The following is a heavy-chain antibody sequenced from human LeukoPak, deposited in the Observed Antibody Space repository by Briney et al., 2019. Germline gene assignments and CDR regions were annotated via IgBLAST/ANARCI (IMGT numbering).Heavy chain of an antibody. Sequence: GGSLRLSCAASGFTFSSYAMHWVRQAPGKGLEYVSAISSNGGSTYYANSVKGRFTISRDNSQNTLYLQMGSLRAEDMAVYYCARDRYYDSSGYNDYWGQGTLVTVSS. J-gene: IGHJ4*02. CDR3: ARDRYYDSSGYNDY. V-gene: IGHV3-64*01. CDR1: GFTFSSYA. D-gene: IGHD3-22*01. CDR2: ISSNGGST.